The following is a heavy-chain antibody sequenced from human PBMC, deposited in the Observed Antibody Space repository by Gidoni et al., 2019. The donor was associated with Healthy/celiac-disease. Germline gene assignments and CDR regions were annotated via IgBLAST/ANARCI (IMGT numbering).Heavy chain of an antibody. V-gene: IGHV3-33*01. CDR3: ASEGWFGELFPFY. J-gene: IGHJ4*02. Sequence: VQLVEAGGGVVRPGRSRRLSCAASGLTFSSYGMHWVRQAPGKGLEWVAVIWYDGSKTYYADSVKGRFTISIDNSKTTLYLQMNSLRADDTAVYYCASEGWFGELFPFYWGQGTLVTVSS. CDR2: IWYDGSKT. CDR1: GLTFSSYG. D-gene: IGHD3-10*01.